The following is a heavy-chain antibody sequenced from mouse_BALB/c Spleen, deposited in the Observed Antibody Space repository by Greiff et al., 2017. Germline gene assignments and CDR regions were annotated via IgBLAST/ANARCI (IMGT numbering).Heavy chain of an antibody. CDR2: INPSNGGT. CDR1: GYTFTSYY. D-gene: IGHD1-1*02. J-gene: IGHJ2*01. CDR3: TRSRYYYVDY. V-gene: IGHV1S81*02. Sequence: QVQLQQPGAELVKPGASVKLSCKASGYTFTSYYMYWVKQRPGQGLEWIGGINPSNGGTNFNEKFKSKATLTVDKSSSTAYMQLSSLTSEDSAVYYCTRSRYYYVDYWGQGTTLTVSS.